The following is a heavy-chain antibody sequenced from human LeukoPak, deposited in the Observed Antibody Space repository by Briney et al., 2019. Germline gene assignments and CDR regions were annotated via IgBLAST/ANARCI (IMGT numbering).Heavy chain of an antibody. CDR2: ISSSSSTI. CDR3: ASIVGATWKNAFDI. J-gene: IGHJ3*02. Sequence: GGSLRLSCAASGFTFSSYSMNWVRQAPGKGLEWVSYISSSSSTIYYADSVKGRFTISRDSAKNSLYLQMNSLRAEDTAVYYCASIVGATWKNAFDIWGQGTMVTVSS. CDR1: GFTFSSYS. V-gene: IGHV3-48*01. D-gene: IGHD1-26*01.